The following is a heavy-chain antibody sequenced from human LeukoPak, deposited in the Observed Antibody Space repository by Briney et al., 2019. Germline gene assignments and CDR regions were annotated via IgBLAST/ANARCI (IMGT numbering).Heavy chain of an antibody. Sequence: SQALSLTCAISGDSVSSNSAAWNWIRQSPSRGLEWLGRTYYRSKWYNDYAVSVKSRITINPDTSKNQFSLQLNSVTPEDTAVYYCARDRSSKRVGPQYYFDYWGQGTLVTVSS. CDR3: ARDRSSKRVGPQYYFDY. J-gene: IGHJ4*02. V-gene: IGHV6-1*01. CDR2: TYYRSKWYN. CDR1: GDSVSSNSAA. D-gene: IGHD6-13*01.